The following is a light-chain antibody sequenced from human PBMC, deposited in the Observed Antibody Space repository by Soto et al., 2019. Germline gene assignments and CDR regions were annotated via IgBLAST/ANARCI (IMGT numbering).Light chain of an antibody. V-gene: IGKV3-11*01. CDR1: RSVSSY. CDR3: QQRSNWPSIT. Sequence: ESVLTQSPGTLSLSPGERATLSCRASRSVSSYLAWYQQKPGQAPRLLIYDASNRATGIPARFSGSGSGTDFALTISSLEPEDSAVYYCQQRSNWPSITFGQGTRL. J-gene: IGKJ5*01. CDR2: DAS.